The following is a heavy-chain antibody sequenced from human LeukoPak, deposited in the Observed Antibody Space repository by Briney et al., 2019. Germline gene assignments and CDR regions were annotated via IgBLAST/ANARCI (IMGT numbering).Heavy chain of an antibody. CDR3: VRRREEGGYDY. CDR1: GFTFSTYW. V-gene: IGHV3-74*01. D-gene: IGHD5-12*01. CDR2: INSDGSST. J-gene: IGHJ4*02. Sequence: GGSLRLSCAASGFTFSTYWMHWVRQGPGKGLVWVSRINSDGSSTSYVDYVKGRFTISRDNPKNTLYLQMNSLRAEDTAVYYCVRRREEGGYDYWGQGTLVTVSS.